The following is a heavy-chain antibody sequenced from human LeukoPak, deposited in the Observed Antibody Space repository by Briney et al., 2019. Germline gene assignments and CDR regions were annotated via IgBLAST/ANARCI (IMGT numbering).Heavy chain of an antibody. CDR3: ASLTGTTVYYYCYMDV. Sequence: SETLSLTCAVYGGSFSGYYWSWIRQPPGKGLEGIGEINHSGSTNYNPSLKSRVTISVDTSKNQFSLKLSSVTAADTAVYYCASLTGTTVYYYCYMDVWGKGTTVTLFS. CDR2: INHSGST. J-gene: IGHJ6*03. CDR1: GGSFSGYY. D-gene: IGHD1-20*01. V-gene: IGHV4-34*01.